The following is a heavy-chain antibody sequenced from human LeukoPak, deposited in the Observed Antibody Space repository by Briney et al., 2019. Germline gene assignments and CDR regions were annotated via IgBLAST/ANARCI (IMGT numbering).Heavy chain of an antibody. CDR1: GYTFNSYG. V-gene: IGHV1-18*01. CDR3: ARDSPDGSGTYYNDSPDY. CDR2: ISAYNGNT. D-gene: IGHD3-10*01. Sequence: ASVKVSCKASGYTFNSYGISWVRQAPGQGLEWMGWISAYNGNTNYRQKLQGRVTMTTDTFTGTAYMDLRSLRSDDTAIYYCARDSPDGSGTYYNDSPDYWGQGTLVTVSS. J-gene: IGHJ4*02.